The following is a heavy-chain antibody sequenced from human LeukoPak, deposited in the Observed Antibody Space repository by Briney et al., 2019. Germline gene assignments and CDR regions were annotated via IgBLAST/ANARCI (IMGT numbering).Heavy chain of an antibody. CDR1: GGSFSGYY. CDR3: ARGRRGYESSPPKY. CDR2: INHSGST. V-gene: IGHV4-34*01. J-gene: IGHJ4*02. D-gene: IGHD3-22*01. Sequence: PSETLSLTCAVYGGSFSGYYWSWIRQPPGKGLEWIGEINHSGSTNYNPSLTSRVTISVDTSKNQFSLTLSSVTAADTAVYYCARGRRGYESSPPKYWGQGTLVTVSS.